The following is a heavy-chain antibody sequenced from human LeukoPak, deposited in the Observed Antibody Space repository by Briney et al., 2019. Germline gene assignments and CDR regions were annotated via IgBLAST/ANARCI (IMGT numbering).Heavy chain of an antibody. Sequence: SETLSLTCTVSGYSISSGYYWGWIRQPPGKGLDWIGNIYQSGNTHYNPSLKSRFTISMDTSKNQFSLKLTSVTAADTAVYYCARTDYFDSSGYKYYFDYWGPGTLVTVSS. CDR3: ARTDYFDSSGYKYYFDY. J-gene: IGHJ4*02. CDR2: IYQSGNT. D-gene: IGHD3-22*01. V-gene: IGHV4-38-2*02. CDR1: GYSISSGYY.